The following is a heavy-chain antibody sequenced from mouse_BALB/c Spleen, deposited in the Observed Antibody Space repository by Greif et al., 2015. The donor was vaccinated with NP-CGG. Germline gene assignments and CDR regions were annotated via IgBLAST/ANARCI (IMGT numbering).Heavy chain of an antibody. V-gene: IGHV3-8*02. CDR1: GDSITSGY. J-gene: IGHJ2*01. CDR2: ISYSGST. D-gene: IGHD1-1*01. Sequence: EVQLVESGPSLVKPSQTLSLTCSVTGDSITSGYWNWIRKFPGNKLEYMGYISYSGSTYYNPSLKSRISITRDTSKNXYYLQLNSVTTEDTATYYCARYRSYYGSSPFDYWGQGTTLTVSS. CDR3: ARYRSYYGSSPFDY.